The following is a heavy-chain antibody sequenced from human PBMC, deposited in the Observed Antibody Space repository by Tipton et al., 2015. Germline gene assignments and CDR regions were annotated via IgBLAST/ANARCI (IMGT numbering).Heavy chain of an antibody. CDR2: ISGSGGST. CDR1: GFTFSSYA. CDR3: ARDLRDVTTVTTGFDR. Sequence: SLRLSCAASGFTFSSYAMSWVRQAPGKGLEWVSAISGSGGSTYYADSVKGRFTISRDNAKNSLYLQMNSLTDEDTAVYYCARDLRDVTTVTTGFDRWGQGTLVTVSS. D-gene: IGHD4-17*01. V-gene: IGHV3-23*01. J-gene: IGHJ5*02.